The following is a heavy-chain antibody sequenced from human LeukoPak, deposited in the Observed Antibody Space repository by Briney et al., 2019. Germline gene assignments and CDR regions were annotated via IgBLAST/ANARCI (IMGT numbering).Heavy chain of an antibody. V-gene: IGHV7-4-1*02. D-gene: IGHD6-13*01. CDR1: GFTLTNYA. CDR3: AKDVRRLGIASSGFDY. J-gene: IGHJ4*02. CDR2: INTNSGNP. Sequence: ASVKVSCKVSGFTLTNYAMNWVRQAPGQGLEWMGWINTNSGNPTYAQGFTGRFVFSVESSVSTTYLQISSLKAEDTAVYYCAKDVRRLGIASSGFDYWGQGSLVTVSS.